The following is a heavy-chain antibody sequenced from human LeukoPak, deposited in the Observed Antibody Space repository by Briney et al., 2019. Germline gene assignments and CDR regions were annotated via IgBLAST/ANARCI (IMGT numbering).Heavy chain of an antibody. CDR2: INDSGST. CDR3: ARHMLGGKRSFDS. J-gene: IGHJ4*02. CDR1: GGSFSGYY. Sequence: KTSETLSLTCGVYGGSFSGYYWSWIRQPPGKGLEWIGEINDSGSTNYNPSLKSRATISADTSQNQFSLNLSSVTAADTAVYYCARHMLGGKRSFDSWGQGTLVTVSS. D-gene: IGHD4-23*01. V-gene: IGHV4-34*01.